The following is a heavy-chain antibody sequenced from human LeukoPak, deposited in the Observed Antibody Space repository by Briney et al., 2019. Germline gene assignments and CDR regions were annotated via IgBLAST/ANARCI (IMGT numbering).Heavy chain of an antibody. Sequence: SETLSLTCTVSGGSISTCSWSWIRQPPGKGLEWIGYIYYSGSTNYNPSLKSRVTISVDTSKNQFSLKLSSVTAADTAVYYCARHSGSYYDFDYWGQGTLVTVSS. V-gene: IGHV4-59*08. D-gene: IGHD1-26*01. J-gene: IGHJ4*02. CDR3: ARHSGSYYDFDY. CDR2: IYYSGST. CDR1: GGSISTCS.